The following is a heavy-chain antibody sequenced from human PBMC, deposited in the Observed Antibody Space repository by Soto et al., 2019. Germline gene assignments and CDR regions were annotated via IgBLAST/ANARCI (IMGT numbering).Heavy chain of an antibody. Sequence: QVQLVESGGGVVQPGRSLRLSCAASGFTFSSYGMHWVRQAPGKGLEWVAVIWYDGSNKYYADSVKGRFTISRDNSKNTLYLQMNSLRAEDTAVYYCARADRYGYYFDYWGQGTLVTVSA. CDR3: ARADRYGYYFDY. V-gene: IGHV3-33*01. CDR2: IWYDGSNK. J-gene: IGHJ4*02. CDR1: GFTFSSYG. D-gene: IGHD5-18*01.